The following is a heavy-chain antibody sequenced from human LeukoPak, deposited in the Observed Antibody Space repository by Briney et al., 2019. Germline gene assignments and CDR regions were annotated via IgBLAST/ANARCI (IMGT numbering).Heavy chain of an antibody. D-gene: IGHD3-3*01. CDR2: IYYSGST. CDR1: GGFISSYY. Sequence: SETLSLTCTVSGGFISSYYWSWIRQPPGKGLEWIGYIYYSGSTNYNPSLKSRVTISVDTSKNQFSLKLSSVTAADTAVYYCARARGVFGVVIIDYWGKGTLVTVSS. CDR3: ARARGVFGVVIIDY. V-gene: IGHV4-59*01. J-gene: IGHJ4*02.